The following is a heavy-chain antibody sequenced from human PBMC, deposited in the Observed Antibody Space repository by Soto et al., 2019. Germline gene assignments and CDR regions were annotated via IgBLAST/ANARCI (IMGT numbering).Heavy chain of an antibody. Sequence: SKTISLTCAISGDSVSSNSHAWNWTWQSPSRGLEWLGRTYYRSKWYNDYAVFVKSRITINPDTSKNQFSLQLSSVTAADTAVYYCVRVCRPDYNSDSWGQGTSAPV. CDR3: VRVCRPDYNSDS. CDR2: TYYRSKWYN. CDR1: GDSVSSNSHA. J-gene: IGHJ4*02. D-gene: IGHD4-4*01. V-gene: IGHV6-1*01.